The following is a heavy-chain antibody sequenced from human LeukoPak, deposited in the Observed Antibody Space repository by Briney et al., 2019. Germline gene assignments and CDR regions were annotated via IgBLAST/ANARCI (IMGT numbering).Heavy chain of an antibody. CDR3: ATELRFLDSFDP. CDR1: GYTLTELS. D-gene: IGHD3-3*01. V-gene: IGHV1-24*01. Sequence: ASVKVSCKVSGYTLTELSMHWVRQAPGKGLEWMGGFDPEDGETIYAQKFQGRVTMTEDTSTDTAYMELSNLRSEDTAVYYCATELRFLDSFDPWGQGTLVTVSS. CDR2: FDPEDGET. J-gene: IGHJ5*02.